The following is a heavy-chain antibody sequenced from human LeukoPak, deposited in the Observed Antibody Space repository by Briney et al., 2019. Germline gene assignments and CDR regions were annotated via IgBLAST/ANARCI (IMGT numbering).Heavy chain of an antibody. CDR1: GGSISSGGYS. V-gene: IGHV4-30-2*01. CDR3: ARGGTVQGY. Sequence: SQTLSLTCAVSGGSISSGGYSWSWIRQPPGKGLEWIGYIYHSGSTYYNPSLKSRVTISVDRSKNQFSLKLSSVTAADTAVYYCARGGTVQGYWGQGTLVTVSS. J-gene: IGHJ4*02. D-gene: IGHD3-16*01. CDR2: IYHSGST.